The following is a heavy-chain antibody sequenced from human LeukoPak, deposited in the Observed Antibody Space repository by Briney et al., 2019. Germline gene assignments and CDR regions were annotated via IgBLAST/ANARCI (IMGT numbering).Heavy chain of an antibody. J-gene: IGHJ4*02. CDR1: GFTFGDYA. Sequence: GGSLRLSCTASGFTFGDYAMSWIRQAPGKGLGWVGFIRSKAYGETADYAASVKGRFTISRDDSKAIAYLQMNSLKTEDTAVYYCTTEWELLPYWGQGTLVTVSS. CDR3: TTEWELLPY. D-gene: IGHD1-26*01. V-gene: IGHV3-49*03. CDR2: IRSKAYGETA.